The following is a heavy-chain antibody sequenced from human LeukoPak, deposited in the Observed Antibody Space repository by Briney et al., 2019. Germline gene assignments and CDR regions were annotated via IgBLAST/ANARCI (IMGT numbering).Heavy chain of an antibody. J-gene: IGHJ4*02. CDR2: IYHSGST. D-gene: IGHD5-18*01. V-gene: IGHV4-38-2*02. CDR1: GYSISSGYY. CDR3: ARDHSLPYSHDY. Sequence: PSETLSLTCTVSGYSISSGYYWGWIRQPPGRGLEWIGSIYHSGSTYYNPSLKSRVTISVDTSKNQFSLKLSSVTAADTAVYYCARDHSLPYSHDYWGQGTLVTVSS.